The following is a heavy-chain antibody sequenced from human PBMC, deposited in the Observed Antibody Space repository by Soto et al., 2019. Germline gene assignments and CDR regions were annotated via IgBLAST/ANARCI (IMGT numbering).Heavy chain of an antibody. V-gene: IGHV1-18*04. D-gene: IGHD3-3*01. CDR1: GYTFTTYG. Sequence: ASVKVSCKASGYTFTTYGISWVRQAPGQGLEWMGWISTYSGDTSYAQRFQGRVTLTTDTSTTTAYMELRSLRSDDTAVYYCARDWSALTLPDVWGQGTKVTVSS. J-gene: IGHJ6*02. CDR3: ARDWSALTLPDV. CDR2: ISTYSGDT.